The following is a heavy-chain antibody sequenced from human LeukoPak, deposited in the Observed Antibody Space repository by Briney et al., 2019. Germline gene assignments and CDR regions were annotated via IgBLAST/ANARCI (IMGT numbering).Heavy chain of an antibody. Sequence: GRSLRLSCAASGFTFSSYAMHWVRQAPGKGLEWVAVISYDGSNKYYADSVKGRFTISRDNSKNTLYLQMNSLRAEDTAVYYCAKDWDDSSGYHWGQGTLVTVSS. CDR2: ISYDGSNK. CDR1: GFTFSSYA. J-gene: IGHJ4*02. D-gene: IGHD3-22*01. V-gene: IGHV3-30*04. CDR3: AKDWDDSSGYH.